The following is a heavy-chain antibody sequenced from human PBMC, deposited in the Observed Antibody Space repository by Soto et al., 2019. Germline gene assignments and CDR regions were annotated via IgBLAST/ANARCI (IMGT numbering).Heavy chain of an antibody. CDR3: AREGGDGIDY. Sequence: PSETLSLSCTVSGGSIRSGSHYWSWIRQHPGKCLEWIGYIYYSGSTYYNPSLKSRITISISTSKNQFSLKLTSVTAADTAVHYCAREGGDGIDYWGQGTLVTVYS. D-gene: IGHD3-16*01. CDR1: GGSIRSGSHY. V-gene: IGHV4-31*03. CDR2: IYYSGST. J-gene: IGHJ4*02.